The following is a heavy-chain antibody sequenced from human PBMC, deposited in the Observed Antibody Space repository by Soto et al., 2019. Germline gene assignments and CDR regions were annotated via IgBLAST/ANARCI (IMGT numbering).Heavy chain of an antibody. V-gene: IGHV1-24*01. J-gene: IGHJ6*02. D-gene: IGHD3-10*01. Sequence: ASVKVSCKVSGYTLTELSMHWVRQAPGKGLEWMGGFDPEDGETIYAQKFQGRVTMTEDTSTDTAYMELSNLRSEDTAVYYCATSKSITMVRGVVNGMDVWGQGTTVTV. CDR1: GYTLTELS. CDR3: ATSKSITMVRGVVNGMDV. CDR2: FDPEDGET.